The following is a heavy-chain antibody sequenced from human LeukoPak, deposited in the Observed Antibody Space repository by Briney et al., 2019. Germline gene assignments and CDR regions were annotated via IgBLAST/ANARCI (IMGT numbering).Heavy chain of an antibody. D-gene: IGHD2-2*01. Sequence: ASVKVSCKASGYTLTSYGISWVRQAPGQGLEWMGWISAYNGNTNYAQKLQGRVTITADESTSTAYMELSSLRSEDTAVYYCARKIVVVPAAIQRVWFGEHRDYYYYGMDVWGQGTTVTVSS. CDR3: ARKIVVVPAAIQRVWFGEHRDYYYYGMDV. J-gene: IGHJ6*02. CDR1: GYTLTSYG. CDR2: ISAYNGNT. V-gene: IGHV1-18*01.